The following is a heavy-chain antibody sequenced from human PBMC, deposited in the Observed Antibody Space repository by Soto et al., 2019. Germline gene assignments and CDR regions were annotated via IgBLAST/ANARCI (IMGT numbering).Heavy chain of an antibody. CDR2: VYYSGST. CDR1: GGSVSSSSYY. J-gene: IGHJ4*02. Sequence: PSETLSLTCSVSGGSVSSSSYYWGWVRQPPGKGLEWIGSVYYSGSTYYNPSLESRVTISVDTSKNQFSLKLSSVTAADTAVYYCARVGPPQRFDYWGQGTLVTVSS. CDR3: ARVGPPQRFDY. V-gene: IGHV4-39*01.